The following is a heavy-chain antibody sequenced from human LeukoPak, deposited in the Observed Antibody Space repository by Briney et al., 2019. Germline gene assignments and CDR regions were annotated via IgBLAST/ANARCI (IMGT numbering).Heavy chain of an antibody. V-gene: IGHV1-18*04. D-gene: IGHD2-2*01. CDR3: ARDALPYCSSTSCRDDAFDI. Sequence: ASVKVSCKASGYTFTSYGISWVQQAPGQGLEWMGWISAYNGNTNYAQKLQGRVTMTTDTSTSTAYMELRSLRSDDTAVYYCARDALPYCSSTSCRDDAFDIWGQGTMVTVSS. J-gene: IGHJ3*02. CDR1: GYTFTSYG. CDR2: ISAYNGNT.